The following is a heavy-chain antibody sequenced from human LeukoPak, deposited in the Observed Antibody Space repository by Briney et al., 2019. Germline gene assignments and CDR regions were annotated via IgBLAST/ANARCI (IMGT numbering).Heavy chain of an antibody. CDR1: GYTFTGYY. CDR2: INPNSGGT. V-gene: IGHV1-2*02. D-gene: IGHD3-22*01. Sequence: ASVKVSCKASGYTFTGYYMRWVRQAPGQGLEWMGWINPNSGGTNYAQKFQGRVTMTGDTSISTAYMELSRLRSDDTAVYYCARVGRYYDSSGNFDYWGQGTLVTVSS. CDR3: ARVGRYYDSSGNFDY. J-gene: IGHJ4*02.